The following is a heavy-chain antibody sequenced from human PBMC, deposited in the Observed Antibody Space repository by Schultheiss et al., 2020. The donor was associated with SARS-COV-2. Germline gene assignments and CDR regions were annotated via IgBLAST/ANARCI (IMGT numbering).Heavy chain of an antibody. V-gene: IGHV4-34*12. D-gene: IGHD5-24*01. CDR2: IIHSGST. J-gene: IGHJ6*02. CDR1: GGSFSGYY. CDR3: ARRQFYYYGMDV. Sequence: SETLSLTCAVSGGSFSGYYWNWLRQPPGKGLEWIGEIIHSGSTNYNPSLKSRVTISVDTSKNQFSLNLTAVTAADTAVYYCARRQFYYYGMDVWGQGTTVTVSS.